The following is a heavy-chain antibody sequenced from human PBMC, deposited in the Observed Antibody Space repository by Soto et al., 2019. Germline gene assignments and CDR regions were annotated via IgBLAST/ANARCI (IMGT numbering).Heavy chain of an antibody. CDR2: INPSGDIT. V-gene: IGHV3-23*01. CDR3: AKSLRPSALTTYYFVY. J-gene: IGHJ4*02. Sequence: EEQLLESGGGLVQPGGSLRLSCAASGLTFSRYAMSWVRQAPGKWLEWVSIINPSGDITYYGDSVKGRFTISRDNSKNTLSLQMNSLRAEDTAVYYCAKSLRPSALTTYYFVYRGQGTLVTVSS. CDR1: GLTFSRYA. D-gene: IGHD4-17*01.